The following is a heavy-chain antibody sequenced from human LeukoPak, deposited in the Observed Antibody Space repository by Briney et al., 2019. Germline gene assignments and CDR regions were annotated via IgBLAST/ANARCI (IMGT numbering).Heavy chain of an antibody. V-gene: IGHV4-30-4*08. D-gene: IGHD3-22*01. CDR2: IYYSGST. Sequence: SETLSLTCAVSGASISSYYWSWIRQPPGKGLEWIGYIYYSGSTYYSPSLKSRVTISVDTSKNQFSLKLSSVTAADTAVYYCAREVGYDSSGYPFDYWGQGTLVTVSS. CDR3: AREVGYDSSGYPFDY. CDR1: GASISSYY. J-gene: IGHJ4*02.